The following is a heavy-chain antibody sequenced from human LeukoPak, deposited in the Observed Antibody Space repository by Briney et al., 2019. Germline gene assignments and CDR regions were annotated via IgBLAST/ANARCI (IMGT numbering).Heavy chain of an antibody. Sequence: SETLSLTCTVSGGSISSSNWWSWVRQPPGKGLEWIGYIYYDGSTNYNPSLRGRVTISVDTPKNQFSLKLSSVTAAETAVYYCAREGRYRYGYNEYHLYMDIWGKGTTVTVSS. CDR3: AREGRYRYGYNEYHLYMDI. V-gene: IGHV4-4*02. CDR2: IYYDGST. D-gene: IGHD5-18*01. CDR1: GGSISSSNW. J-gene: IGHJ6*03.